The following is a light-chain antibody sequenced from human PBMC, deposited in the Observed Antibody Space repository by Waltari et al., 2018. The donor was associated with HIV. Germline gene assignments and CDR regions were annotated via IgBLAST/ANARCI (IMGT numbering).Light chain of an antibody. J-gene: IGLJ2*01. CDR2: RNN. CDR1: RSNIGSTF. Sequence: QSVLTQPPSASGTPGQRVTISCSGSRSNIGSTFVYWYQQRPGMAPKLLIYRNNHRPSGVPDRFSGSKSGTSASLAISGLRSEDGADYYCAVWDDSLTGHVVFGGGTKLTVL. CDR3: AVWDDSLTGHVV. V-gene: IGLV1-47*01.